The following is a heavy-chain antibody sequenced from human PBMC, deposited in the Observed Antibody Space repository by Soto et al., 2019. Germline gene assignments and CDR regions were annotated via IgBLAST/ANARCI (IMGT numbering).Heavy chain of an antibody. CDR1: GFTFSDYY. CDR2: INPTISTI. CDR3: VREAITAMVFDY. D-gene: IGHD5-18*01. Sequence: QVQLVESGGGLVRPGGSLRLSCAASGFTFSDYYMSWIRQAPGKGLEWGSFINPTISTIYYADSVKGRFTISRDNAKNSLYLQMNSMRAEDTAVYYCVREAITAMVFDYWGQGALVTVSS. V-gene: IGHV3-11*01. J-gene: IGHJ4*02.